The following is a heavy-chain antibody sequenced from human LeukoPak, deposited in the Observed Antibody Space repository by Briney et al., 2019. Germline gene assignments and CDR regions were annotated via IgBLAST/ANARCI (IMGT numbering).Heavy chain of an antibody. D-gene: IGHD3-3*01. CDR2: IYYSGST. V-gene: IGHV4-39*01. CDR1: GHSISSSSYY. CDR3: ARRYPRSKSGTFRYFDY. Sequence: SETLSLTCTVSGHSISSSSYYWGWIRQPPGKGLEWIGSIYYSGSTYYNPSLKSRVTISVDTSKNQFSLKLSSVTAADTAVYYCARRYPRSKSGTFRYFDYWGQGTLVTVSS. J-gene: IGHJ4*02.